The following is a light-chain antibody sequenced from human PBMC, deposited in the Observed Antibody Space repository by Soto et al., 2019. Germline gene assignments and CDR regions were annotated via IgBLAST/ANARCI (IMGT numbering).Light chain of an antibody. J-gene: IGLJ3*02. CDR1: SSDVGGYNY. Sequence: QSVLTQPASVSGSPGQSITISCTGTSSDVGGYNYVSWYQQHPGKAPKLMIYEVSSRPSGVSNRFSGSKSGNTASLTISGLQAEDEADYYCSSYTSSSTLEFGGGTKLTVL. CDR3: SSYTSSSTLE. CDR2: EVS. V-gene: IGLV2-14*01.